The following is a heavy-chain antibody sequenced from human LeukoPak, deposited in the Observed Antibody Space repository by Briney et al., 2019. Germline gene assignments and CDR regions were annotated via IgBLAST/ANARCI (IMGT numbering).Heavy chain of an antibody. J-gene: IGHJ4*02. Sequence: ASVKVSCKHSGYTFANYGISWVRQAPGLGLEWMGWISGYNGNTNYAQKFQGRVTMTTDTTTSTAFMELRSLRSDDTDVYYCGRQVDTTMALPDYWGQGTLVTVPS. V-gene: IGHV1-18*01. CDR2: ISGYNGNT. CDR1: GYTFANYG. D-gene: IGHD5-18*01. CDR3: GRQVDTTMALPDY.